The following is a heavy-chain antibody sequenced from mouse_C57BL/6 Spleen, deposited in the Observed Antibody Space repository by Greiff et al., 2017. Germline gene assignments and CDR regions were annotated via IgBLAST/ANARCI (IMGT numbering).Heavy chain of an antibody. V-gene: IGHV14-2*01. CDR1: GFNIKDYY. J-gene: IGHJ1*03. D-gene: IGHD1-1*01. CDR2: IDPEDGET. CDR3: ASGGFITTVVEDWYFDV. Sequence: EVQVVESGAELVKPGASVKLSCTASGFNIKDYYMHWVKQRTEQGLEWIGRIDPEDGETKYAPKFQGKATITADTSSNTAYLQLSSLTSEDTAVYYCASGGFITTVVEDWYFDVWGTGTTVTVSS.